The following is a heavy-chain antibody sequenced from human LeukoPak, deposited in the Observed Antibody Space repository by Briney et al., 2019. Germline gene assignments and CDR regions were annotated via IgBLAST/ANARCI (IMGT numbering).Heavy chain of an antibody. CDR1: GYTFTSYY. J-gene: IGHJ4*02. Sequence: ASVKVSCKASGYTFTSYYMHWVRQAPGQGLEWMGIINPSGGSTSYAQKFQGRVTMTRDTSTSTAYMELSSLRSEDTAVYYCATSSGYYDSSGYCFDYWGQGTLVTVSS. CDR2: INPSGGST. D-gene: IGHD3-22*01. V-gene: IGHV1-46*01. CDR3: ATSSGYYDSSGYCFDY.